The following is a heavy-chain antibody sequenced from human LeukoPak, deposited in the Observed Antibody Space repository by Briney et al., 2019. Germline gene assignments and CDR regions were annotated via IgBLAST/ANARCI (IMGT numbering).Heavy chain of an antibody. V-gene: IGHV1-24*01. CDR3: ATDPIFGVVRPDYYFDY. J-gene: IGHJ4*02. Sequence: ASVKVSCKVSGYTLTELSMHWVRQAPGKGLEWMGGFDPEDGETIYAQKFQGRVTMTEDTSTDTAYMELSSLRSEDTAVYYCATDPIFGVVRPDYYFDYWGQGTLVTVSS. CDR2: FDPEDGET. CDR1: GYTLTELS. D-gene: IGHD3-3*01.